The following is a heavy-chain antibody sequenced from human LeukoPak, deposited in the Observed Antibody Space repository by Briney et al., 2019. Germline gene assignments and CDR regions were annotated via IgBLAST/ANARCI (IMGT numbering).Heavy chain of an antibody. Sequence: PGGSLRLSCAASGFTFSSYSMNWVRQAPGKGLEWVSSISSSSSYIYYADSVKGRFTTSRDNAKNSLYLQMNSLRAEDTAVYYCAPRGIAVAGFDYWGQGTLVTVSS. CDR2: ISSSSSYI. J-gene: IGHJ4*02. D-gene: IGHD6-19*01. V-gene: IGHV3-21*01. CDR3: APRGIAVAGFDY. CDR1: GFTFSSYS.